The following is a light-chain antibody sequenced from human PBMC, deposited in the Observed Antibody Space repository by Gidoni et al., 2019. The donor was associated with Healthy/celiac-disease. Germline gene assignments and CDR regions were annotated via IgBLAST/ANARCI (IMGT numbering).Light chain of an antibody. CDR2: AAS. CDR1: QGISSY. V-gene: IGKV1-9*01. Sequence: DIQLTQSPSFLSASVGDRVTITCRASQGISSYLAWYQQKPGKAPKLLIYAASTLQSGVPSRFSGSGSGTEFTLTISSPQPEDFATYYCQQLNSYSFTFXPXPKWISN. CDR3: QQLNSYSFT. J-gene: IGKJ3*01.